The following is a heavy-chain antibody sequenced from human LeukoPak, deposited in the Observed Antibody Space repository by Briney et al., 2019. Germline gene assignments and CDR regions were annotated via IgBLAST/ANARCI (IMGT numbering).Heavy chain of an antibody. CDR3: ARDCDYFDSSGYYYADAFDI. CDR2: ISAYNGNT. J-gene: IGHJ3*02. V-gene: IGHV1-18*01. D-gene: IGHD3-22*01. CDR1: GYTFTSYG. Sequence: GASVKVSCKASGYTFTSYGISWVRQAPGQGLEWMGWISAYNGNTNYAQKLQGRVTMTTDTPTSTAYMELRSLRSDDTAVYYCARDCDYFDSSGYYYADAFDIWGQGTMVTVSS.